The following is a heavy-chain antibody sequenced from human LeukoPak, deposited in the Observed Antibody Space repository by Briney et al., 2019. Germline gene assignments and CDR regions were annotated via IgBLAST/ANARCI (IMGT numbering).Heavy chain of an antibody. CDR3: RFVGSRDAFDI. V-gene: IGHV1-69*04. CDR2: IIPILGIA. CDR1: GGTFSTHA. D-gene: IGHD1-26*01. J-gene: IGHJ3*02. Sequence: SVKVSCKASGGTFSTHAISGVRQAPGQGLEWMGRIIPILGIANYAQKFQGRVTITADKYTSTAYMKFNRLGSEATAVYYCRFVGSRDAFDIWGQGTMVTVSS.